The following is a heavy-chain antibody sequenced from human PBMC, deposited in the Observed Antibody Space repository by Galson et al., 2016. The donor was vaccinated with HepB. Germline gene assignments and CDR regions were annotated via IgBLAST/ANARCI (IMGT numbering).Heavy chain of an antibody. CDR3: ARLDCGGGSCYPRPYYFDF. CDR2: ISGSGGST. D-gene: IGHD2-15*01. V-gene: IGHV3-23*01. J-gene: IGHJ4*01. Sequence: LRLSCAASGFTFSSYAMSWVRQAPGKGLEWVSAISGSGGSTYYADPVKGRFTISRDNSKNTLYLQMNSLRVADTAVYYCARLDCGGGSCYPRPYYFDFWGHGVLVTVSS. CDR1: GFTFSSYA.